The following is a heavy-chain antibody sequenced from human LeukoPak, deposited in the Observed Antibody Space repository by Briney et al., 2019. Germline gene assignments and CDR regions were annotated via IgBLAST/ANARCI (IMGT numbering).Heavy chain of an antibody. D-gene: IGHD6-6*01. CDR1: GGSFSGYY. V-gene: IGHV4-34*01. Sequence: PSETLSLTCAVYGGSFSGYYWSWLRQPPGKGLEWIGEINHSGSTNYNPSLKSRVTISVDTSKNQFSLKLSSVTAADTAVYYCARVGSSSSWYFDYWGQGTLVTVSS. CDR3: ARVGSSSSWYFDY. J-gene: IGHJ4*02. CDR2: INHSGST.